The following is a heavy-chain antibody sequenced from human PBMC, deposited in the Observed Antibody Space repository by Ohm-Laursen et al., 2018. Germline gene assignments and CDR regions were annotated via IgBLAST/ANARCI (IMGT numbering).Heavy chain of an antibody. V-gene: IGHV3-11*01. Sequence: SLRLSCTASGFTFSDYYMSWIRQAPGKGLEWVSYISSSGSTIYCADSVKGRFTISRDNAKNSLYLQMNSLRAEDTAVYYCARSTYDFWSGIDYYGMDVWGQGTTVTVSS. CDR3: ARSTYDFWSGIDYYGMDV. CDR1: GFTFSDYY. J-gene: IGHJ6*02. D-gene: IGHD3-3*01. CDR2: ISSSGSTI.